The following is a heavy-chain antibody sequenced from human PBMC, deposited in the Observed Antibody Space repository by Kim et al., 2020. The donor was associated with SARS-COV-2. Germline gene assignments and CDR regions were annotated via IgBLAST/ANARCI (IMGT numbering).Heavy chain of an antibody. CDR3: TAGSVLLWFGVDAFDI. CDR1: GFTFSNAW. Sequence: GGSLRLSCAASGFTFSNAWMSWVRQAPGKGLEWVGRIKSNTDGGTTDYAAPVKGRLTISRDDSKTTLYLQMNSLKTEDTAVYYCTAGSVLLWFGVDAFDIWGQGTMVTVSS. J-gene: IGHJ3*02. D-gene: IGHD3-10*01. CDR2: IKSNTDGGTT. V-gene: IGHV3-15*01.